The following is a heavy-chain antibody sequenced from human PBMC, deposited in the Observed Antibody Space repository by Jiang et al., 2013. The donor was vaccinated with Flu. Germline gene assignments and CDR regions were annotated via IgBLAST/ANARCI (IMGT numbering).Heavy chain of an antibody. Sequence: SGPGLVKPPQTLSLTCTVSGGSISSGGYYWSWIRQHPGKGLEWIGYIYYSGSTYYNPSLKSRVTISVDTSKNQFSLKLSSVTAADTAVYYCARVREYYYDSSGYYFLFDYWGQGTPGHRLL. CDR1: GGSISSGGYY. J-gene: IGHJ4*02. D-gene: IGHD3-22*01. CDR3: ARVREYYYDSSGYYFLFDY. V-gene: IGHV4-31*03. CDR2: IYYSGST.